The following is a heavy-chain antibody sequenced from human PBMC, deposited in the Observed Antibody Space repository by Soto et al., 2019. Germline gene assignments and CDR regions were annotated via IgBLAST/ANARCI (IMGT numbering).Heavy chain of an antibody. D-gene: IGHD2-2*01. Sequence: SVKVSCKASGGTFSSYAISWVRQAPGQGLEWMGGIIPIFGTANYAQKFQGRVTITADESTSTAYMELSSLRSEDTAVYYCARGRYCSSTSCPLPYYYYGMDVWGQGTRVTVAS. CDR2: IIPIFGTA. V-gene: IGHV1-69*13. J-gene: IGHJ6*01. CDR1: GGTFSSYA. CDR3: ARGRYCSSTSCPLPYYYYGMDV.